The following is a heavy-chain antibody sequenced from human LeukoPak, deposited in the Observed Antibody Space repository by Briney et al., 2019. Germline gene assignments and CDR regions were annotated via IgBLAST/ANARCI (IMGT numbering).Heavy chain of an antibody. CDR3: ARDLYYYGSGSPTYFDY. V-gene: IGHV3-21*01. D-gene: IGHD3-10*01. CDR2: ISSSSSYI. Sequence: GGSLRLSCAASGFTFSSYSVNWVRQAPGKGLEWVSSISSSSSYIYYADSVKGRFTISRDNAKNSLYLQMNSLRAEDTAVYYCARDLYYYGSGSPTYFDYWGQGTLVTVSS. CDR1: GFTFSSYS. J-gene: IGHJ4*02.